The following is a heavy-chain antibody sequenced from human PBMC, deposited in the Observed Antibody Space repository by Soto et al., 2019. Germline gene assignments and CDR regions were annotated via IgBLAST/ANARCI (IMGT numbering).Heavy chain of an antibody. Sequence: QVQLVESGGGVVQPGRSLRLSCAASGFTFSSYGMHWVRQAPGKGLEWVAVISYDGSNKYYADSVKGRFTISRDNSKNTLYLQMNSLRAEDTAVYYCAKGPGWLQLRVWGQGTLVTVSS. J-gene: IGHJ4*02. CDR3: AKGPGWLQLRV. V-gene: IGHV3-30*18. D-gene: IGHD5-12*01. CDR2: ISYDGSNK. CDR1: GFTFSSYG.